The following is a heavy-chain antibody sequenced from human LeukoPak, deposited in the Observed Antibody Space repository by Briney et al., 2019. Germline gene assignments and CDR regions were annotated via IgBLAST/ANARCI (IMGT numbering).Heavy chain of an antibody. CDR3: ARDAFYYDSSGYWRAFDI. V-gene: IGHV4-61*01. J-gene: IGHJ3*02. Sequence: DTLSLTCTVSGGSVSSGSYYWSWLRQPAGTGLEWIGYIYYSGSTNYNPSLKSRVSISVDTSKNQFSLKLSSVTAADTAVYYCARDAFYYDSSGYWRAFDIWGQGTMVTVSS. D-gene: IGHD3-22*01. CDR1: GGSVSSGSYY. CDR2: IYYSGST.